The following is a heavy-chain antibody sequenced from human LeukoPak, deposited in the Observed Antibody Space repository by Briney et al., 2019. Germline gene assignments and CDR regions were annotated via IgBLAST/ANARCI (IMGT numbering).Heavy chain of an antibody. CDR1: RFTLSSYG. CDR2: ISYDGSNK. Sequence: GGSLRLSCAASRFTLSSYGMHWVRQAPGKGLEWVAVISYDGSNKYYADSVKGRFTISRDNSKNTLYLQMNSLRAEDTAVYYCAKDGGSGSYLESDGFDYWGQGTLVTVSS. D-gene: IGHD1-26*01. V-gene: IGHV3-30*18. J-gene: IGHJ4*02. CDR3: AKDGGSGSYLESDGFDY.